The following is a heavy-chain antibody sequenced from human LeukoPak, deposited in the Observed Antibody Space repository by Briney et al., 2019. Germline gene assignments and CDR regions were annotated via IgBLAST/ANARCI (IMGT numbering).Heavy chain of an antibody. D-gene: IGHD3-3*01. CDR3: ARTYYDFWSGYPPTDY. J-gene: IGHJ4*02. CDR2: IYTSVST. CDR1: GGSISSGSYY. V-gene: IGHV4-61*02. Sequence: SETLSLTCTVSGGSISSGSYYWSWIRQPAGKGLEWIGRIYTSVSTNYNPSLKSRVTISVDTSKNQFSLKLSSVTAADTAVYYCARTYYDFWSGYPPTDYWGQGTLVTVSS.